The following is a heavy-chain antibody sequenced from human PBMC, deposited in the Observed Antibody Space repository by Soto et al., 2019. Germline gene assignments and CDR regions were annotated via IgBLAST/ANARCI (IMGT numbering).Heavy chain of an antibody. CDR2: ISYDGSNK. J-gene: IGHJ4*02. V-gene: IGHV3-30*03. Sequence: GGSLRLSCAASGFTFSSYGMHWVRQAPGKGLEWVAVISYDGSNKYYADSVKGRFTISRDNSKNTLYLQMNSLRAEDTAVYYCAPSEGPYDILTGYSHDYWGQGTLVTVSS. CDR3: APSEGPYDILTGYSHDY. CDR1: GFTFSSYG. D-gene: IGHD3-9*01.